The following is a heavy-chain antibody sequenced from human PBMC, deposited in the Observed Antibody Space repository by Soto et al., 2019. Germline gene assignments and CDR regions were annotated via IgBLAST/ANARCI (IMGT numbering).Heavy chain of an antibody. CDR1: GLTLSDYY. Sequence: GRSLRLCCAASGLTLSDYYMSWIRQAPGKGLEWVSYISSSSSYTNYADSVKGRFTISRDNAKNSLYLQMNSLRAEDTAVYYCARGFSGTQPPLDALDISGPATMVTV. J-gene: IGHJ3*02. CDR3: ARGFSGTQPPLDALDI. CDR2: ISSSSSYT. V-gene: IGHV3-11*06. D-gene: IGHD2-2*01.